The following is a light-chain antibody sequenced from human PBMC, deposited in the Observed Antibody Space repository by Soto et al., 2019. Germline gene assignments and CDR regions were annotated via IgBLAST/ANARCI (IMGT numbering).Light chain of an antibody. J-gene: IGKJ5*01. Sequence: EVGLIQSPCTLSLSRGERATLSCRASERIYSAYLGWYQQKPGQAPRLLIYGTSSRTTGIPDRFSGSGSGTDFTLTISRLEPEDFAVYYCQQYGNSPITFGQGTRLEIK. CDR1: ERIYSAY. CDR2: GTS. CDR3: QQYGNSPIT. V-gene: IGKV3-20*01.